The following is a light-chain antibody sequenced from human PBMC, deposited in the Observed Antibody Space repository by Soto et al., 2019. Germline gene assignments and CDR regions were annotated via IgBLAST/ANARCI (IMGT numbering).Light chain of an antibody. V-gene: IGKV4-1*01. J-gene: IGKJ1*01. Sequence: DIVMTQSPDSLAVSLGERATINCKSSQSVLYSSNNKNYLAWYQQKPGQPPKLLIYWASTRDSGVPDRFSGSGSGTDFTLTISSLQAEDVAVYYCKQYYSTRTFGQGTKVEIK. CDR3: KQYYSTRT. CDR2: WAS. CDR1: QSVLYSSNNKNY.